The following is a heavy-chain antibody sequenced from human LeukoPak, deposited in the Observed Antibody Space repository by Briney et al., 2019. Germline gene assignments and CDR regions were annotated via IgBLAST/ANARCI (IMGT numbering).Heavy chain of an antibody. V-gene: IGHV4-59*01. CDR2: IYYSGSTNYT. CDR3: ARGTTVTTGFVY. J-gene: IGHJ4*02. CDR1: GGSISSYY. Sequence: SETLSLTCTVSGGSISSYYWSWIRQPPGKGLEWIGYIYYSGSTNYTNYNPSLKSRVTISVDTSKNQVSLKLSSVTAADTAVYYCARGTTVTTGFVYWGQGTLVTVSS. D-gene: IGHD4-17*01.